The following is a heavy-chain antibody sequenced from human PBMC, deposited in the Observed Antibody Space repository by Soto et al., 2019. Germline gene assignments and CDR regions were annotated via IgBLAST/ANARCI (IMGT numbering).Heavy chain of an antibody. CDR2: INAGNGNT. CDR3: ARELAFCGGDCNPGLVGYYYGMDV. D-gene: IGHD2-21*02. Sequence: GASVKVSCKASEYTFANYPMHWVRQAPGQRLEWMGWINAGNGNTMYSQKFQGRVAFTSDTSASTAYMELGSLRSEDTAVYYCARELAFCGGDCNPGLVGYYYGMDVWGQGTTVTVSS. CDR1: EYTFANYP. J-gene: IGHJ6*02. V-gene: IGHV1-3*01.